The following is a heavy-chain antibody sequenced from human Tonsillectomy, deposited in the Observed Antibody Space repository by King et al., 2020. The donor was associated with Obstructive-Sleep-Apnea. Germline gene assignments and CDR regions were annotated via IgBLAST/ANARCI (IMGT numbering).Heavy chain of an antibody. D-gene: IGHD6-6*01. Sequence: LQLQESGPGLVKPSETLSLTCTVSGGSISSSGYYWGWIRQPPGKGLEWIGSIYYSESTYYNPSLKSRVTISIDTSKNQFSLKLSSVTAADTAVYYCASEGAEYYSSSTISWLDYWGQGTLVTVSS. V-gene: IGHV4-39*07. CDR3: ASEGAEYYSSSTISWLDY. CDR1: GGSISSSGYY. CDR2: IYYSEST. J-gene: IGHJ4*02.